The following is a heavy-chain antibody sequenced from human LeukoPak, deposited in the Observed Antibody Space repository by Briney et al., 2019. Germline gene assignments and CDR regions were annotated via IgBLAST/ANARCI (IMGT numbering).Heavy chain of an antibody. D-gene: IGHD6-19*01. Sequence: GASVKVSCEASGYTFTSYAMNWVRQAPGQGLEWMGWINPNTGNPTYAQGFTGRFVFSLDISVSTAYLQISSLKAEDTAVYYCARRVAGMAFDIWGQGTMVTVSS. V-gene: IGHV7-4-1*02. CDR1: GYTFTSYA. CDR2: INPNTGNP. CDR3: ARRVAGMAFDI. J-gene: IGHJ3*02.